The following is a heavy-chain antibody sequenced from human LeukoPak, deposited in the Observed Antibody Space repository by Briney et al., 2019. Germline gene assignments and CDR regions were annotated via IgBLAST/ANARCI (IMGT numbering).Heavy chain of an antibody. CDR2: IWYDGSNK. Sequence: QAGGSLRLSCAASGFTFSSYGMHWVRQAPGKGLEWVAVIWYDGSNKYYADSVKGRFTISRDNSKNTLYLQMNSLRAEDTAVYYCARAHTIRAQVELLNTRALDLLDYWGQGTLVTVSS. CDR1: GFTFSSYG. J-gene: IGHJ4*02. V-gene: IGHV3-33*01. D-gene: IGHD1-26*01. CDR3: ARAHTIRAQVELLNTRALDLLDY.